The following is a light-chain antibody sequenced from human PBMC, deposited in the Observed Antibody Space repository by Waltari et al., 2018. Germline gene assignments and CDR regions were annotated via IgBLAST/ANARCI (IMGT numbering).Light chain of an antibody. CDR3: QTGGHGTWV. V-gene: IGLV4-69*01. J-gene: IGLJ3*02. Sequence: QLVLTQSPSASASLGASVKLTCTLSSGHSSNILDCHQQQPEKGPRYLMKVNSDGSPSKGDEIPDRFSGSSSGAERYLTISSLQSEDEADYYCQTGGHGTWVFGGGTKLTVL. CDR1: SGHSSNI. CDR2: VNSDGSP.